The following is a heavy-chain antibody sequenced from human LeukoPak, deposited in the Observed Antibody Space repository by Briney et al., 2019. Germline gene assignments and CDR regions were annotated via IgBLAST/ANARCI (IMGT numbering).Heavy chain of an antibody. D-gene: IGHD3-22*01. Sequence: PGGSLRLSCAASGFTFSSYGMSWVRQAPGKGLEWVSAISGSGGSTYYADSVKGRFTISRDNSKNTLYLQMNSLRAEDTAVYYCATDPDYYDSSGYYDYWGQGTLVTVSS. V-gene: IGHV3-23*01. J-gene: IGHJ4*02. CDR2: ISGSGGST. CDR1: GFTFSSYG. CDR3: ATDPDYYDSSGYYDY.